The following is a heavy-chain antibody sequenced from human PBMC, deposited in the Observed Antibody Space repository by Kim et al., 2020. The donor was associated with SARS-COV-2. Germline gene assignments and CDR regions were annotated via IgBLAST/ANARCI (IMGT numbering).Heavy chain of an antibody. CDR2: ISSNGGST. CDR1: GFTFSSYA. D-gene: IGHD1-26*01. Sequence: GGSLRLSCSASGFTFSSYAMHWVRQAPGKGLEYVSAISSNGGSTYYADSVKGRFTISRDNSKNTLYLQMSSLRAEDTAVYYCVKDQYSGSYQVGYFDYWGQGTLVTVSS. V-gene: IGHV3-64D*09. CDR3: VKDQYSGSYQVGYFDY. J-gene: IGHJ4*02.